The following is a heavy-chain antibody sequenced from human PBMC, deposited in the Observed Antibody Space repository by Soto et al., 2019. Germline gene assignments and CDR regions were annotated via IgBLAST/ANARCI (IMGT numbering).Heavy chain of an antibody. D-gene: IGHD1-26*01. CDR3: AKEGGLSGSYYISSSYYFDY. J-gene: IGHJ4*02. CDR2: ISYDGSNT. V-gene: IGHV3-30*18. Sequence: GSLRLSCVASGFTFSSYGMHWVRQAPGKGLEWVAIISYDGSNTYYADSVKGRFTISRDNPKNTLYLQMNSLRAEDTSVYYCAKEGGLSGSYYISSSYYFDYWGQGTLVTVSS. CDR1: GFTFSSYG.